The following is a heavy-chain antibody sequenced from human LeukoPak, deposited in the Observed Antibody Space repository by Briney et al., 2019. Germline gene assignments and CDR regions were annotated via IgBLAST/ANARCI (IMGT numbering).Heavy chain of an antibody. CDR3: ARERPYGDYFDY. CDR2: INHSGST. J-gene: IGHJ4*02. V-gene: IGHV4-34*01. CDR1: GGSFSGYY. D-gene: IGHD4-17*01. Sequence: SETLSLTCAVYGGSFSGYYWTWIRQPPGKGLEWIGEINHSGSTNYNPSLKSRVTISVDTSKNQFSLKLSSVTVADTAVYYCARERPYGDYFDYWGQGTLVTDSS.